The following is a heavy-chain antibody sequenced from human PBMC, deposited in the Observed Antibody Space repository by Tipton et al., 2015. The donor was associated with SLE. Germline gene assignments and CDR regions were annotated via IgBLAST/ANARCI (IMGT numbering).Heavy chain of an antibody. CDR2: IYYSGST. CDR1: GGSISSSSYY. D-gene: IGHD4-17*01. Sequence: GSLRLSCTVSGGSISSSSYYWGWIRQPPGKGLEWIGSIYYSGSTYYNPSLKSRVTISVDTSKNQFSLKLSSVTAAGTAGYYCARHLATRADYGDYINVFDSWGQGTLVTVSS. J-gene: IGHJ4*02. V-gene: IGHV4-39*07. CDR3: ARHLATRADYGDYINVFDS.